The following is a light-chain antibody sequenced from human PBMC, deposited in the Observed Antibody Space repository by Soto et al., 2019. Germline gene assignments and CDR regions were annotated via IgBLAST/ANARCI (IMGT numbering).Light chain of an antibody. V-gene: IGKV1-39*01. J-gene: IGKJ2*01. CDR1: QSISNF. CDR2: SAA. Sequence: DIQMTQSPSSLSASVGDGVTITCRASQSISNFLNWYQQKPGKAPRLLIYSAASLESGVPSRFSGSGSGTDFTLTIDSLQPEDFATYFCQQSYTTPHTFGQGTKLEI. CDR3: QQSYTTPHT.